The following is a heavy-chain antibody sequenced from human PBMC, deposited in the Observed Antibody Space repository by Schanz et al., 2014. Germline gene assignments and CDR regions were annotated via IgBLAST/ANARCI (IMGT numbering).Heavy chain of an antibody. V-gene: IGHV1-69*04. J-gene: IGHJ4*02. D-gene: IGHD6-13*01. Sequence: QVQLVQSGAEVKKPGSSVKVSCKASGGTFYNYAVNWVRQAPGQGLEWMGRIVPLTDYAQRLQDRVTITADKPTGTAYLELRSLQSEYTAIYYCATGDASNWYYFDFWGQGTLVTVSS. CDR2: IVPLT. CDR3: ATGDASNWYYFDF. CDR1: GGTFYNYA.